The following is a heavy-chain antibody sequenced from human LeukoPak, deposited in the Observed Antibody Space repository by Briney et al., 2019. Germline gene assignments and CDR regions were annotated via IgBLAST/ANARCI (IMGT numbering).Heavy chain of an antibody. D-gene: IGHD3-22*01. V-gene: IGHV1-18*01. J-gene: IGHJ5*02. CDR3: ARNYYDSSGYVDWFDP. CDR2: ISAYNGNT. CDR1: GYTFTSYG. Sequence: ASVKVSCKASGYTFTSYGISWVRQAPGQGPEWMGWISAYNGNTNYAQKLQGRVTMTTDTSTSTAYMELRSLRSDDTAVYYCARNYYDSSGYVDWFDPWGQGTLVTVSS.